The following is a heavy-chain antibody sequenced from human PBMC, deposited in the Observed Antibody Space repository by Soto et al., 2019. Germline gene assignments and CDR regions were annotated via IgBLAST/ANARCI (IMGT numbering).Heavy chain of an antibody. V-gene: IGHV4-30-4*01. Sequence: LSETLSLTCTVCGGSISSGDYYWSWIRQPPGKGLEWIGYIYYSGSTYYNPSLKSRVTISVDTSKNQFSLKLSSVTAADTAVYYCASAELGWFDPWGQGTLVTVSS. CDR3: ASAELGWFDP. J-gene: IGHJ5*02. D-gene: IGHD3-3*02. CDR1: GGSISSGDYY. CDR2: IYYSGST.